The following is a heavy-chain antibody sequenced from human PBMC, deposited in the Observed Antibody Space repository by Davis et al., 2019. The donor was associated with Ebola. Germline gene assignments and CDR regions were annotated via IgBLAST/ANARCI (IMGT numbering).Heavy chain of an antibody. V-gene: IGHV4-59*12. CDR2: IHDSGST. CDR1: GGSISGDY. D-gene: IGHD4-17*01. CDR3: ASGGYGDYVYYFQH. J-gene: IGHJ1*01. Sequence: GSLRLSCTVSGGSISGDYWSWIRQPPGKGLEWIGYIHDSGSTNYNPSLKSRLTISVDTSKNQFSLQLNSVTPEDTAVYYCASGGYGDYVYYFQHWGQGTLVTVSS.